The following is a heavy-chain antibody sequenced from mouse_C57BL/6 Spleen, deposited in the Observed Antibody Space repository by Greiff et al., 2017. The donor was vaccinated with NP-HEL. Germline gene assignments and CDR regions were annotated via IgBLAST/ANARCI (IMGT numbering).Heavy chain of an antibody. J-gene: IGHJ4*01. CDR2: INPSSGYT. CDR3: ARSGITTVVTSMDY. D-gene: IGHD1-1*01. Sequence: VQLQQSGAELARPGASVKMSCKASGYTFTSYTMHWVKQRPGQGLEWIGYINPSSGYTKYNQKFKDKATLTADKSSSTAYMQLSSLTSEDSAVYYCARSGITTVVTSMDYWGQGTSVTVSS. V-gene: IGHV1-4*01. CDR1: GYTFTSYT.